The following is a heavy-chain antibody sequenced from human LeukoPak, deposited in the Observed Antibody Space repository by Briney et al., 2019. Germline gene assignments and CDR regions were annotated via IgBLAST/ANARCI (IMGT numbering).Heavy chain of an antibody. V-gene: IGHV3-30*07. Sequence: GGSLRLSCAASGFTCSSYAMHWARQATGKGLEWVALIAYDGCNKFYGDSVKARFPISRDNAKNTLYLQMNSLRAEDTAVYYCARDVYYFDYWGQGTMVTVSS. CDR2: IAYDGCNK. CDR1: GFTCSSYA. J-gene: IGHJ4*02. CDR3: ARDVYYFDY.